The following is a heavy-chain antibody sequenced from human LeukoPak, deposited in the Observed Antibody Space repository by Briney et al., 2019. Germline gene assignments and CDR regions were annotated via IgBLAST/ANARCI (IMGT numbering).Heavy chain of an antibody. V-gene: IGHV3-43*01. CDR3: AKGDVDSPMNFYL. D-gene: IGHD5-18*01. CDR2: INWDGGSR. J-gene: IGHJ4*02. CDR1: GFMFDDYT. Sequence: PGGSLRLSCAASGFMFDDYTMHWVRQAPGKGLEWVSLINWDGGSRYYAASVKGRFTVSRDNSKNSLYLQMNSLRTEDTALYYCAKGDVDSPMNFYLWVQGTLVTVSS.